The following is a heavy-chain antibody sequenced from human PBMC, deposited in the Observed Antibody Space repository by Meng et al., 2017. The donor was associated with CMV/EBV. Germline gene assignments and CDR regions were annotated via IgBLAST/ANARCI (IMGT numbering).Heavy chain of an antibody. Sequence: SETLSLTCTVSGGSISSYYWSWIRQPPGKGLEWIGYIYYSGSTNYNPSLKSRVTISVDTSKNQFSLKLSSVTAADTAVYYCAREQYYYDSSGYYYLGGKDYWGQGTLVTVS. D-gene: IGHD3-22*01. V-gene: IGHV4-59*01. CDR3: AREQYYYDSSGYYYLGGKDY. CDR1: GGSISSYY. J-gene: IGHJ4*02. CDR2: IYYSGST.